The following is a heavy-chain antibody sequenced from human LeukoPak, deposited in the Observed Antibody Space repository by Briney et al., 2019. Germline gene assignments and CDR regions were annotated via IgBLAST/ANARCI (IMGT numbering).Heavy chain of an antibody. Sequence: SQTLSLTCAISGDSVSSSSAVWNWIRQSPSRGLEWLGRTYYRSKWYNDYAVSVKSRITINPETSKNQFSLQLNSVTPEDTAEHYSPRGYHDILTGYYPFDYWGQGTLVTVSS. CDR3: PRGYHDILTGYYPFDY. J-gene: IGHJ4*02. D-gene: IGHD3-9*01. CDR2: TYYRSKWYN. CDR1: GDSVSSSSAV. V-gene: IGHV6-1*01.